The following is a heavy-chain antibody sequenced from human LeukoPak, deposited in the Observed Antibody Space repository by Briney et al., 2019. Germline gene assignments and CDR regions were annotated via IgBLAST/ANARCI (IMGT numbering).Heavy chain of an antibody. V-gene: IGHV4-59*01. J-gene: IGHJ4*02. CDR1: GGSISSYY. CDR3: ARDPARVEYYFDY. Sequence: SETLSHTLTVSGGSISSYYCSWIRQPPGKGLEWIGYIYYSGSTNYNPSLKSRVTISVDTSKNQFSLKLSSVTAADTAVYYCARDPARVEYYFDYWGKRALVTVSS. CDR2: IYYSGST.